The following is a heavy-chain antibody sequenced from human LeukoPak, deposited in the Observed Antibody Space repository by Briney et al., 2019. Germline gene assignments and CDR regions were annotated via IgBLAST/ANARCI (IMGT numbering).Heavy chain of an antibody. J-gene: IGHJ4*02. V-gene: IGHV1-18*01. D-gene: IGHD3-3*01. CDR2: ISAYNGNT. CDR1: GGTFSSYA. Sequence: SSVKVSCKASGGTFSSYAISWVRQAPGQGLAWMGGISAYNGNTNYAQKLQGRVTMTTDTSTSTAYMELRSLRSDDTAVYYCARVEHTSWSGYYEVDYWGQGTLVTVSS. CDR3: ARVEHTSWSGYYEVDY.